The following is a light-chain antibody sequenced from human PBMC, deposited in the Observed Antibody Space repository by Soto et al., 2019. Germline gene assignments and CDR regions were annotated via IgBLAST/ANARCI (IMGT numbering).Light chain of an antibody. CDR1: QTIYSN. CDR2: RAS. Sequence: IVMTQSPATLSVSPVERATLSCRARQTIYSNVAWYQQRPGQAPRLIIYRASTRATGVPARFSGSGSGTEFNLTIIGLQSEDFALYYCQQYQNLWTFGHGTKVEV. CDR3: QQYQNLWT. V-gene: IGKV3-15*01. J-gene: IGKJ1*01.